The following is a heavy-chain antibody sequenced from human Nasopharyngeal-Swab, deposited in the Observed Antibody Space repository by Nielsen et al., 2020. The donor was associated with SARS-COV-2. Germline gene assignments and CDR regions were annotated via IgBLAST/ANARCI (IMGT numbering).Heavy chain of an antibody. Sequence: VRQAPGKGLEWDSYISSSSSYIYYADSVKGRFTISRDNAKNSLYLQMNSLRAEDTAVYYCARDRGYCSSTSCHYYYYYMDVWGKGTTVTVSS. CDR2: ISSSSSYI. CDR3: ARDRGYCSSTSCHYYYYYMDV. D-gene: IGHD2-2*01. J-gene: IGHJ6*03. V-gene: IGHV3-21*01.